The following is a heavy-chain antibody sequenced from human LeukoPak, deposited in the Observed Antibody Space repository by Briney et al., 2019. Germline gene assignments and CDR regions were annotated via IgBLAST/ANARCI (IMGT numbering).Heavy chain of an antibody. CDR2: FVPEDGET. J-gene: IGHJ2*01. Sequence: ASVKVSCKGSGYSFTSYGIIWVRQAPGKGLEWMGGFVPEDGETIYAQKFQGRVTMTEDTSTDTAYMELSSLRSEDTAVYYCATVPVDWYFDLWGRGTLVTVPS. CDR3: ATVPVDWYFDL. CDR1: GYSFTSYG. V-gene: IGHV1-24*01.